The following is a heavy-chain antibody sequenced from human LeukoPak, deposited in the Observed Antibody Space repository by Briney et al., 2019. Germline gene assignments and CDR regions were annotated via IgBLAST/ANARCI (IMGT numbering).Heavy chain of an antibody. Sequence: GGSLRLSCAASGFTFSSYAMSWVRQAPGKGLEWVSAISGSGGSTYYADSVKGRFTVSRDNSKNTLYLQMNSLRAEDTAVYYCAKLAGGNSVGYPDYWGQGALVTVPS. V-gene: IGHV3-23*01. J-gene: IGHJ4*02. CDR2: ISGSGGST. D-gene: IGHD4-23*01. CDR3: AKLAGGNSVGYPDY. CDR1: GFTFSSYA.